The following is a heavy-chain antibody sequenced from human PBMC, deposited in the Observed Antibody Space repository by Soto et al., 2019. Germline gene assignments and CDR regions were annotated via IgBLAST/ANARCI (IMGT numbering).Heavy chain of an antibody. D-gene: IGHD6-19*01. CDR1: GGSISSYY. CDR3: ARERLAVAGKGGWFDP. J-gene: IGHJ5*02. Sequence: SETLSLTCTVSGGSISSYYWSWIRQPPGKGLEWIGSINYSGSTYYNPSLKSRVTISADTSKNQFSLKLRSVTAADTAVYYCARERLAVAGKGGWFDPWGQETLVTVSS. V-gene: IGHV4-59*05. CDR2: INYSGST.